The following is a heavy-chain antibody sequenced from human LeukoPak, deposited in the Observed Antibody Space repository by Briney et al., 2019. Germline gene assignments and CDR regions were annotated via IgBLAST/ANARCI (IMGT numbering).Heavy chain of an antibody. J-gene: IGHJ4*02. CDR3: ARDRSGDHFDY. V-gene: IGHV4-34*01. CDR1: GGSLSGYY. D-gene: IGHD2-21*02. Sequence: SETLSLTCAVYGGSLSGYYWSWIRQPPGKGLEWIGEINHSGSTNYNPSLKSRVTISVDTSKNQFSLKLSSVTAADTAVYYCARDRSGDHFDYWGQGTLVTVSS. CDR2: INHSGST.